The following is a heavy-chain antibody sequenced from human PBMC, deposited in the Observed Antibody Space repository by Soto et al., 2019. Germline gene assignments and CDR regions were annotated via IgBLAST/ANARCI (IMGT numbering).Heavy chain of an antibody. CDR3: ARDPKSGGGPYYGMDV. CDR2: ISYSGST. CDR1: GDSIASFY. Sequence: SATLSLTCDVSGDSIASFYWTWIRQPPGKALEWIGHISYSGSTNYNPSLRSRVTISVDTSKNEFSLKLRSVTAADTAMYYCARDPKSGGGPYYGMDVWGQGTTVT. D-gene: IGHD2-15*01. V-gene: IGHV4-59*01. J-gene: IGHJ6*02.